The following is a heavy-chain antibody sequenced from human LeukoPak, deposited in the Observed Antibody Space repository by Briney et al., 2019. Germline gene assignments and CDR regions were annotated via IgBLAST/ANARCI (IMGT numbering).Heavy chain of an antibody. V-gene: IGHV4-59*01. CDR1: GGSISPYY. J-gene: IGHJ6*02. D-gene: IGHD6-19*01. CDR2: IYYSGGT. CDR3: ARDGSQQWSFMDV. Sequence: SETLSLTCTVSGGSISPYYWHWIRQPPGKGLEWIGYIYYSGGTSYNPSLKSRVTISVDTSKNEFSLKLSSVTAADTAVYYCARDGSQQWSFMDVWGQGTTVTVSS.